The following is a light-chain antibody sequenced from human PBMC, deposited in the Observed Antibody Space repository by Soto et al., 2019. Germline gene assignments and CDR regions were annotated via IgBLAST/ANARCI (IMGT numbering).Light chain of an antibody. J-gene: IGLJ2*01. CDR2: EGS. Sequence: QSVLTQPPSASGSPGQSVTISCAGTYSDIGDYNYVSWYQQHPGKVPKLIISEGSKRPSGVPDRFSGSKSGYTASLTVSDLQPADEAVYYCSSYSVTNSNVIFGGGTKLTVL. CDR1: YSDIGDYNY. V-gene: IGLV2-8*01. CDR3: SSYSVTNSNVI.